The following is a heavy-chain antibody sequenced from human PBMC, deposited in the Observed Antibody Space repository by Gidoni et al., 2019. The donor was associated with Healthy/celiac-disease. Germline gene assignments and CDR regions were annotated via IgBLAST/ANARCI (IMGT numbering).Heavy chain of an antibody. CDR3: AKDRGRIAVAELDY. V-gene: IGHV3-23*01. CDR2: ISGSGGST. Sequence: EVQLLESGGGLVQPGGSLSLPCAASGFPFSSYAMRGVRQAQRKGREWVSAISGSGGSTYYADSVKGRFTISRDNSKNTLYLQMNSLRAEDTAVYYCAKDRGRIAVAELDYWGQGTLVTVSS. CDR1: GFPFSSYA. D-gene: IGHD6-19*01. J-gene: IGHJ4*02.